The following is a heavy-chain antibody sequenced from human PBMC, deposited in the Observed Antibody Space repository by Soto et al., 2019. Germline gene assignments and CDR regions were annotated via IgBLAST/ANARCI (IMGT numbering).Heavy chain of an antibody. V-gene: IGHV3-48*02. J-gene: IGHJ4*02. CDR3: ARLHGRTGYFDY. Sequence: EVQLLESGGGLVQPGGSLRLSCAASGFTFSTYAMSWVRQAPGKGLEWVSYISSSSSTIYYTDSVKGRFTISRDNAKNSLYLQMNSMRDDDAAVYYCARLHGRTGYFDYWGQVTLVTVSS. CDR2: ISSSSSTI. CDR1: GFTFSTYA. D-gene: IGHD7-27*01.